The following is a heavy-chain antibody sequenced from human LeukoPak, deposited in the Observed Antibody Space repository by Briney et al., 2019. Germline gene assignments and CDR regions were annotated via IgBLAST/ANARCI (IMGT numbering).Heavy chain of an antibody. D-gene: IGHD3-9*01. Sequence: PGGSLRLSCAASGFTFSSYNMNWVRQAPGKGLEWVSSITSSSSYIYYADSVKGRFTISRDNAKNSLYLQMNSLRAEDTAVYYCARDQAYYDILTGYYISSRGRGSFDYWGQGTLVTVSS. V-gene: IGHV3-21*01. J-gene: IGHJ4*02. CDR3: ARDQAYYDILTGYYISSRGRGSFDY. CDR2: ITSSSSYI. CDR1: GFTFSSYN.